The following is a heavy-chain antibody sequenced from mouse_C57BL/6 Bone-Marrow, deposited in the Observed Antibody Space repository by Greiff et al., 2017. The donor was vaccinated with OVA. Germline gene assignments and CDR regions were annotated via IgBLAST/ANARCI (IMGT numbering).Heavy chain of an antibody. CDR2: INPNNGGT. D-gene: IGHD2-4*01. CDR1: GYTFTDYY. J-gene: IGHJ4*01. Sequence: EVQLQQSGPELVKPGASVKISCKASGYTFTDYYMNWVKQSHGKSLEWIGDINPNNGGTSYNQKFKGKATLTVDKSSSTAYMELRSLTSEDSAVYYCARDRDYDYDGRILDAMDYWGQGTSVTVSS. CDR3: ARDRDYDYDGRILDAMDY. V-gene: IGHV1-26*01.